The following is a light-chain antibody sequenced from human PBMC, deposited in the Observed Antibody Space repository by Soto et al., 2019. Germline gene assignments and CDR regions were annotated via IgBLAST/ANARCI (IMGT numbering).Light chain of an antibody. Sequence: QSVLTQPPSASGSPGQSVTISCTGSSSDVGGYNYVSWYQQYPGKAPKLMIYEVSQRPSGVPDRFSGSKSGSTASLTVSGLQADDEADYYCSSYAGSNNLVFGGGTKLTVL. CDR1: SSDVGGYNY. J-gene: IGLJ2*01. CDR3: SSYAGSNNLV. V-gene: IGLV2-8*01. CDR2: EVS.